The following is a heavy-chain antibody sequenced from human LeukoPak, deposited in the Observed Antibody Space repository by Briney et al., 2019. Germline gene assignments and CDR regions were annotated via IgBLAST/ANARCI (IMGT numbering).Heavy chain of an antibody. CDR1: GGSISSYY. CDR2: IYYSGST. CDR3: ARLTAVAGSGWFDP. V-gene: IGHV4-59*08. D-gene: IGHD6-19*01. J-gene: IGHJ5*02. Sequence: PSETLSLTCTVSGGSISSYYWSWIRQPPGKGLEWIGYIYYSGSTNYNPSLKSRVTISVDTSKNQFSLKLSSVTAADTAVYYCARLTAVAGSGWFDPWGQGTLSPSPQ.